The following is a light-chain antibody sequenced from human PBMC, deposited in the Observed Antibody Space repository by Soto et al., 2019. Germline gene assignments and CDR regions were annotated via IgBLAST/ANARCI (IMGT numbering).Light chain of an antibody. CDR1: QSVSSSY. V-gene: IGKV3-20*01. CDR3: QQYGSSPVT. CDR2: GAS. J-gene: IGKJ1*01. Sequence: EIVLTQSPGTLSLSPGERATLSCRASQSVSSSYLAWYQQKPGQAPRLLIYGASSRATGIPDRFSGSGSGTDFTLTSSRLEPEDFAVYYCQQYGSSPVTFGQGTKVDI.